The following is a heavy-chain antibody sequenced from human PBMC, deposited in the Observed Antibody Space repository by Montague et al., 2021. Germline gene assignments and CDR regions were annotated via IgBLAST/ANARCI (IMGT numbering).Heavy chain of an antibody. CDR2: IYYSGST. J-gene: IGHJ4*02. CDR3: ARGYSSSWYN. Sequence: SETLSLTCNVSGGSISSYYWSWIRQPPGKGLEWIGYIYYSGSTKYKPSLKSRVTISEDTSKNQFSLKLSSVTAADTAVYYCARGYSSSWYNWGQETLVSVSS. V-gene: IGHV4-59*01. D-gene: IGHD6-13*01. CDR1: GGSISSYY.